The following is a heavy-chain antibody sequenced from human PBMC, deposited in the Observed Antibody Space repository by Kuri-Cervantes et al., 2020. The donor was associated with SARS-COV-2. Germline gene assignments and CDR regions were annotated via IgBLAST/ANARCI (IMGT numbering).Heavy chain of an antibody. J-gene: IGHJ4*02. Sequence: GGSLRLSCAASAFTFSIYGMHWVRQTPGRGLEWVSAIDNSGAITQYADFVKGRFTISRDNSKSTVYLQVNSLRAEDTAVYYCAKAGPNFLDYWGQGTLVTVSS. CDR3: AKAGPNFLDY. CDR2: IDNSGAIT. CDR1: AFTFSIYG. V-gene: IGHV3-23*01.